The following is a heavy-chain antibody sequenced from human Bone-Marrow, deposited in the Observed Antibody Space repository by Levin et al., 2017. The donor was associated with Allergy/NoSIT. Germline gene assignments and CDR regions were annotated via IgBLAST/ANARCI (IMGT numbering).Heavy chain of an antibody. CDR3: AQSITVFGVPQFR. D-gene: IGHD3-3*01. CDR2: ISDSGDNT. J-gene: IGHJ4*02. V-gene: IGHV3-23*01. CDR1: EFKISDFA. Sequence: SCAGSEFKISDFAMSWVRQAPGKALEWVSTISDSGDNTYYAESVQDRFTISRDNSKKSLSLEMNNLRAEDTATYYCAQSITVFGVPQFRWGQGTLVTVSS.